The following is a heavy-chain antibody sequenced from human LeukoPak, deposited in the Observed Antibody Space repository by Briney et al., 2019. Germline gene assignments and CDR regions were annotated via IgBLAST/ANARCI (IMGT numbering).Heavy chain of an antibody. CDR2: IYHSGST. Sequence: SETLSLTCTVSGGSINNYYWGWIRQPPGKGLEWIGSIYHSGSTYYNPSLKSRVTISVDTSKNQFSLKLSSVTAADTAVYYCAREGSGWYPDYWGQGTLVTVSS. D-gene: IGHD6-19*01. CDR3: AREGSGWYPDY. V-gene: IGHV4-59*01. CDR1: GGSINNYY. J-gene: IGHJ4*02.